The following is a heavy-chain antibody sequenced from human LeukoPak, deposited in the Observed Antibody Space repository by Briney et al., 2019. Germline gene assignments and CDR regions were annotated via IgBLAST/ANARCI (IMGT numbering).Heavy chain of an antibody. Sequence: GGSLRLSCAASGFTFSSYAMSWVRQAPGKGLEWVSAISGSGGSTYYADSVKGRFTISRDNSKNTLYLQMNSLRAEDTAVYYCAREDYYDSSGYYPTGRFDYWGQGTLVTVSS. J-gene: IGHJ4*02. CDR2: ISGSGGST. V-gene: IGHV3-23*01. D-gene: IGHD3-22*01. CDR3: AREDYYDSSGYYPTGRFDY. CDR1: GFTFSSYA.